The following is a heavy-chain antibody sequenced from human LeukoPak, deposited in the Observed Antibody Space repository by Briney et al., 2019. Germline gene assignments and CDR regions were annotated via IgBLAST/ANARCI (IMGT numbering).Heavy chain of an antibody. CDR1: GFTISSYA. CDR2: TSATGGSS. CDR3: AKGAGRDYYDSSGRFYYFDY. Sequence: PGGSLRLSCAASGFTISSYAMSWVRQAPGKGLEWVSATSATGGSSYYADSGKGRFTISRDNSKNRLYLQMNSLRAEDTALYYCAKGAGRDYYDSSGRFYYFDYWGQGTLVTVSS. D-gene: IGHD3-22*01. J-gene: IGHJ4*02. V-gene: IGHV3-23*01.